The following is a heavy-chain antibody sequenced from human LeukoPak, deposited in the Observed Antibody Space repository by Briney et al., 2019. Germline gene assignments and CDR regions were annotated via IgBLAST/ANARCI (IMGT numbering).Heavy chain of an antibody. V-gene: IGHV4-38-2*02. D-gene: IGHD4-17*01. CDR2: IYHSGST. CDR3: VVGDFDY. J-gene: IGHJ4*02. Sequence: SETLSLTCTVSGYSISSGYYWGWIRQPPGKGLEWIGSIYHSGSTYYNPSLKSRVTISVDTSKNQFSLKLSSVTAADTAVYYCVVGDFDYWGQGTLVTVSS. CDR1: GYSISSGYY.